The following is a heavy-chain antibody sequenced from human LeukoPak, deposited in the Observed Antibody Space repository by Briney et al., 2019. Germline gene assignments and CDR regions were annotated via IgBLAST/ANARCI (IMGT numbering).Heavy chain of an antibody. CDR2: ISAYSGNT. D-gene: IGHD6-19*01. CDR3: ARAYSSGWYPDLPEAKFSYYYYMDV. Sequence: ASVKVSCKASGYTFTSYGISWVRQAPGQGLEWMGWISAYSGNTNYAQNLQGRVTMTTDTSTSTAYMELRSLRSDDTAVYYCARAYSSGWYPDLPEAKFSYYYYMDVRGKGTTVTVSS. CDR1: GYTFTSYG. V-gene: IGHV1-18*01. J-gene: IGHJ6*03.